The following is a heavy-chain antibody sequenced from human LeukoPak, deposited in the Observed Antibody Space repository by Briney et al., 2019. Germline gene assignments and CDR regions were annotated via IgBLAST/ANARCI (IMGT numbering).Heavy chain of an antibody. J-gene: IGHJ4*02. CDR2: IYYTGST. CDR1: GGSISSSY. Sequence: SETLSLTCTVSGGSISSSYRSWIRQPPGKGLEWIGYIYYTGSTNYNPSLKSRVTITADTSKNHFSLKLSSVTAADTAVYYCARMYDSSGYYYPFDYWGQGTLVTVSS. CDR3: ARMYDSSGYYYPFDY. V-gene: IGHV4-59*08. D-gene: IGHD3-22*01.